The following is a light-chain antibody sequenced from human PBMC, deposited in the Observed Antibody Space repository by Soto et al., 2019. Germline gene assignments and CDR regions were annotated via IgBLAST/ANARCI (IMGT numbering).Light chain of an antibody. J-gene: IGKJ4*01. CDR2: ATS. V-gene: IGKV1-39*01. CDR3: QQSYITPAG. CDR1: QTIGPY. Sequence: DIQMTQSPSSLSASVGDRVSITCRASQTIGPYLNWYQQKPGKAPRLLIYATSGLQSGVPSRFSGSQSGTDFTLTISSLQPEDFATYFCQQSYITPAGFGGGTKVDIK.